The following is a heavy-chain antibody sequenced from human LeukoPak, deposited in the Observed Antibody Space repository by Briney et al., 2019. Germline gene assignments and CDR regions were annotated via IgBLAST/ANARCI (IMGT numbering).Heavy chain of an antibody. D-gene: IGHD3-10*01. CDR3: ARGYYYGSGTRIYYYYMDV. V-gene: IGHV4-59*01. CDR2: IYYSGST. CDR1: GGSISSYY. J-gene: IGHJ6*03. Sequence: SETLSLTCTVSGGSISSYYWSWIRQPPGKGLEWIGYIYYSGSTNYNPSLKSRVTISVDTSKNQFSLKLSSVTAADTAVYYCARGYYYGSGTRIYYYYMDVWGKGTTVTVSS.